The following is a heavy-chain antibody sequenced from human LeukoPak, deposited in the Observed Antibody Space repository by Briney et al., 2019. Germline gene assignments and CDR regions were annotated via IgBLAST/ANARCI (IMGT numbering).Heavy chain of an antibody. V-gene: IGHV3-23*01. CDR2: ISGSSGSK. CDR1: GFTFSDSA. CDR3: AKGSKFSGTYYFDY. D-gene: IGHD1-26*01. Sequence: GGSLRLSCAASGFTFSDSAMSWVRQAPGKGLEWVSSISGSSGSKFHADSVKGRFTISRDNSKGTLYRQMNSLRAEDTALYYCAKGSKFSGTYYFDYWGQGTLVTVSS. J-gene: IGHJ4*02.